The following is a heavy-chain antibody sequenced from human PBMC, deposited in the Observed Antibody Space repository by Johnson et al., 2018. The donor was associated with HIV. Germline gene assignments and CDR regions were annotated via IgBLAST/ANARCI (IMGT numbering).Heavy chain of an antibody. V-gene: IGHV3-23*04. D-gene: IGHD3-10*01. CDR1: GFTFSSYA. Sequence: VQLVESGGGLVQPGGSLRLSCAASGFTFSSYAMSWVRQAPGKGLEWVSGISWNSGSIGSADSVKGRFTISRDNSKNMLYLQMNSLRAEDTAVYYCARDRGGYDAFDVWGQGTTVTVSS. CDR3: ARDRGGYDAFDV. CDR2: ISWNSGSI. J-gene: IGHJ3*01.